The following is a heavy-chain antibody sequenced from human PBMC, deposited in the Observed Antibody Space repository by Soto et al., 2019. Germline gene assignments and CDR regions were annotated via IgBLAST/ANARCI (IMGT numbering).Heavy chain of an antibody. V-gene: IGHV3-23*01. CDR1: GFTFSSYA. D-gene: IGHD3-3*01. Sequence: EVQLLESGGGLVQPGGSLRLSCAASGFTFSSYAMSWVRQAPGKGLEWVSAISGSGGSTYYADSVKGRFTISRDNSKNTLYLQMNSLRAEDTAVYYCAKGGYDFWSGTERPFDYWGQGTLVTVSS. CDR2: ISGSGGST. CDR3: AKGGYDFWSGTERPFDY. J-gene: IGHJ4*02.